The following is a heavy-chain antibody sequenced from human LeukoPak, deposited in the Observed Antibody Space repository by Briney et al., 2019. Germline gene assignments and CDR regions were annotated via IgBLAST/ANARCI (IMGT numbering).Heavy chain of an antibody. V-gene: IGHV3-48*03. CDR3: ARATFYYGSGSYFRYFDY. J-gene: IGHJ4*02. Sequence: GGSLRLSCAASGFTFSSYEMNWVRQAPGKGLEWVSYISSSGSTIYYADSVKGRFTISRDNAKNSLYLQMNSLRAEDTAVYYCARATFYYGSGSYFRYFDYWGQGTLVTVSS. CDR1: GFTFSSYE. CDR2: ISSSGSTI. D-gene: IGHD3-10*01.